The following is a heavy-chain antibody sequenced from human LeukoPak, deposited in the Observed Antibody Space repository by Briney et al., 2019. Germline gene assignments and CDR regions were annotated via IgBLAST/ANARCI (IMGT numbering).Heavy chain of an antibody. CDR3: AKILTGTTSGVDY. Sequence: GGSLRLSCSASGFTFSTYVMHWVRQAPGKGLEWVAVISYDGSNKYYADSVKGRFTISRDNSKNTLYLQMNSLRAEDTAVYYCAKILTGTTSGVDYWGQGTLVTVSS. V-gene: IGHV3-30*18. J-gene: IGHJ4*02. CDR2: ISYDGSNK. CDR1: GFTFSTYV. D-gene: IGHD1-20*01.